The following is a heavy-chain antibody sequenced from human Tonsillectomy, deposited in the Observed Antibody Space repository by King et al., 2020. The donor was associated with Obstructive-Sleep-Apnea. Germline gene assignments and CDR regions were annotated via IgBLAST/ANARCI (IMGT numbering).Heavy chain of an antibody. CDR3: ARVFIITVTTYSPPVNYYYGLDV. V-gene: IGHV1-18*01. J-gene: IGHJ6*02. CDR2: ISVHNGDT. CDR1: GYTFTEYG. Sequence: QLVQSGGEVKRPGASVKVSCKASGYTFTEYGIAWVRQAPGQGFEWMGWISVHNGDTHCPQKVENRVTMTTDTSTRTVYMELRNLRSDDTAIYYCARVFIITVTTYSPPVNYYYGLDVWGQGTTVTVSS. D-gene: IGHD4-17*01.